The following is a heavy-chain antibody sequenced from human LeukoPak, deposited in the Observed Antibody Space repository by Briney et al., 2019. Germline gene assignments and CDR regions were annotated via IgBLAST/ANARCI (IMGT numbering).Heavy chain of an antibody. V-gene: IGHV1-46*01. CDR2: IYPRDGST. CDR1: GYSFTSNY. Sequence: ASVKVSCKASGYSFTSNYIHWVRQAPGQGLEWMGMIYPRDGSTSYAQKFQGRVTVTRDTSTSTVHMELSGLGSEDTAVYYCARDQEAFDYWGQGTLVTVSS. J-gene: IGHJ4*02. CDR3: ARDQEAFDY.